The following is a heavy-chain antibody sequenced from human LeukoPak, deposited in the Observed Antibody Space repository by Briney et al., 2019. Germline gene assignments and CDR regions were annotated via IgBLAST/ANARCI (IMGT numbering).Heavy chain of an antibody. Sequence: ASVKVSCKASGYTFTSYGISWVRQAPGQGLEWMRWISAYNGNTNYAQKLQGRVTMTTDTSTSTAYMELRSLRSDDTAVYYCARVLREENDYVWESRVDLYYFDYWGQGTLVTVSS. CDR1: GYTFTSYG. J-gene: IGHJ4*02. D-gene: IGHD3-16*01. CDR3: ARVLREENDYVWESRVDLYYFDY. V-gene: IGHV1-18*01. CDR2: ISAYNGNT.